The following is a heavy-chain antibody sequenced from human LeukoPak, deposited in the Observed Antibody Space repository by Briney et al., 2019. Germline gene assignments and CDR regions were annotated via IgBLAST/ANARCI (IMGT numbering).Heavy chain of an antibody. Sequence: ASVKVSCKVSGYTLTELSMHWVRQAPGKGLEWMGGFDPEDGETIYAQKLQGRVTMTTDTSTSTAYMELRSLRSDDTAVYYCARESGEDYGDYRLGGDAFDIWGQGTMVTVSS. D-gene: IGHD4-17*01. CDR1: GYTLTELS. CDR3: ARESGEDYGDYRLGGDAFDI. J-gene: IGHJ3*02. V-gene: IGHV1-24*01. CDR2: FDPEDGET.